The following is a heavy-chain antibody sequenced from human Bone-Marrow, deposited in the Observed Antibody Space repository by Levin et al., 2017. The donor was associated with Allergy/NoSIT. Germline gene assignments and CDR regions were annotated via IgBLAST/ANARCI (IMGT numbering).Heavy chain of an antibody. CDR2: NSGSGGSV. CDR1: GFIFSTSD. Sequence: PGGSLRLSCGASGFIFSTSDMSWVRQAPGKGLEWVTGNSGSGGSVSYIDSVRGRFTFSRDNSKNMVYLQMNSLRAEDTAVYYCASRAGYGHGMDVWGPGTTVSVSS. CDR3: ASRAGYGHGMDV. V-gene: IGHV3-23*01. J-gene: IGHJ6*02. D-gene: IGHD5-12*01.